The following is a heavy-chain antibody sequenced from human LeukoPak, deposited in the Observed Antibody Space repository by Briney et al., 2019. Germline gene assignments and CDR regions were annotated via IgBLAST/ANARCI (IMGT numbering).Heavy chain of an antibody. Sequence: ASVKVSCKASGYTFTGYYMHWVRQAPGQGLEWMGVINPSGGSTSYAQKFQGRVTMTRDMSTSTVYMELSSLRSEDTAVYYCARDRYLLIPFDYWGQGTLVTVSS. J-gene: IGHJ4*02. CDR1: GYTFTGYY. D-gene: IGHD1-26*01. V-gene: IGHV1-46*01. CDR3: ARDRYLLIPFDY. CDR2: INPSGGST.